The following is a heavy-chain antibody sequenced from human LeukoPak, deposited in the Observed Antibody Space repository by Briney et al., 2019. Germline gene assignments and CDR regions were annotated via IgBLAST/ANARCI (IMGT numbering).Heavy chain of an antibody. V-gene: IGHV4-59*01. Sequence: SETLSLTCIVSGDSISSYYWSWIRQPPGKGLEWIGDIYFSGSTNYNPSLKSRVTISVDTSKNQFSLKLTSVTAADTAVYFCARSLYTSYKYFRHWGQGTLVTVSS. CDR3: ARSLYTSYKYFRH. CDR2: IYFSGST. J-gene: IGHJ1*01. D-gene: IGHD3-16*01. CDR1: GDSISSYY.